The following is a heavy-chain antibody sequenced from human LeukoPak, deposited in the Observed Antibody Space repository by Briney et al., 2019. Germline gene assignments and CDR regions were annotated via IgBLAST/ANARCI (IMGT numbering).Heavy chain of an antibody. CDR3: ARGRGYCSSTSCYEGYYYDY. Sequence: GASVKVSCKASGYTFTSYDINWVRQATGQGLEWMGWMNPNSGNTGYAQKFQGRVTITRNTSISTAYTELSSLRSEDTAVYYCARGRGYCSSTSCYEGYYYDYWGQGTLVTVSS. J-gene: IGHJ4*02. D-gene: IGHD2-2*01. V-gene: IGHV1-8*03. CDR2: MNPNSGNT. CDR1: GYTFTSYD.